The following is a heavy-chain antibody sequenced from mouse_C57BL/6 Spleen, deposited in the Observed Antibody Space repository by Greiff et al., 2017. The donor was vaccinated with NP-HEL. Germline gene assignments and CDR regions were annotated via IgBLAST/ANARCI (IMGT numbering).Heavy chain of an antibody. V-gene: IGHV5-4*01. CDR3: ARDGDTTVVARGYFDV. Sequence: EVHLVESGGGLVKPGGSLKLSCAASGFTFSSYAMSWVRQTPEKRLEWVATISDGGSYTYYPDNVKGRFTISRDNAKNNLYLQMSHLKSEDTAMYYCARDGDTTVVARGYFDVWGTGTTVTVSS. J-gene: IGHJ1*03. CDR1: GFTFSSYA. CDR2: ISDGGSYT. D-gene: IGHD1-1*01.